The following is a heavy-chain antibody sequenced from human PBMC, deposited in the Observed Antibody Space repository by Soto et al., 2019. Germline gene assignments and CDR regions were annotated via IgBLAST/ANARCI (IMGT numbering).Heavy chain of an antibody. D-gene: IGHD1-1*01. Sequence: GASVKVSCKASGYPFTDYGISWVRQAPGQGLEWMGWISTYNGNTEYAHKSQGRVTMTTDTSTTTAYMELRSLRSDDTAVYYCARDWNNSNPGFDPWGQGTLVTVSS. CDR1: GYPFTDYG. CDR2: ISTYNGNT. CDR3: ARDWNNSNPGFDP. J-gene: IGHJ5*02. V-gene: IGHV1-18*04.